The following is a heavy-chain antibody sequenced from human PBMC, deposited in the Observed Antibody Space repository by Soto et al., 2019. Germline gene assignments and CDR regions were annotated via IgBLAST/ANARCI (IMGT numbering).Heavy chain of an antibody. CDR3: ARVGVRRVIAATNWFDP. V-gene: IGHV1-69*06. Sequence: EASVKVSCKASGGTFSSYAISWVRQAPGQGLEWMGGIIPIFGTANYAQKFQGRVTITADKSTSTAYMELSSLRSEDTAVYYCARVGVRRVIAATNWFDPWGQGTLVTVSS. J-gene: IGHJ5*02. CDR2: IIPIFGTA. CDR1: GGTFSSYA. D-gene: IGHD6-6*01.